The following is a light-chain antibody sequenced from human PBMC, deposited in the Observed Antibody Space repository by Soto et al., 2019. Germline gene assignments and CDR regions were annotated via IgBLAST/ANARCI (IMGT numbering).Light chain of an antibody. CDR1: QTVYTY. CDR2: DAS. CDR3: QLRSYWPLT. Sequence: TQSPGPLSFSPGESATLSCRASQTVYTYVAWYQQRPGQAPRLLIYDASNRATGIPARFSGSGSGTDFTLTISSLEPEDFAVYYCQLRSYWPLTFGGGTKVDIK. J-gene: IGKJ4*01. V-gene: IGKV3-11*01.